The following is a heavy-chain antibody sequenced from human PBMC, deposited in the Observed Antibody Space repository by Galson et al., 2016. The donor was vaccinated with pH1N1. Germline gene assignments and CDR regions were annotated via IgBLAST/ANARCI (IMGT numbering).Heavy chain of an antibody. D-gene: IGHD2-8*02. CDR2: IKQDGSDQ. Sequence: SLRLSCAASGFTFTDFWMTWVRQPPGRGLEWVANIKQDGSDQNYVDSVKGRFTISRDNAKNSRYLQMDSLGAEDTAVYYCIREYWSLHHWGQGALVTVST. CDR1: GFTFTDFW. V-gene: IGHV3-7*01. CDR3: IREYWSLHH. J-gene: IGHJ1*01.